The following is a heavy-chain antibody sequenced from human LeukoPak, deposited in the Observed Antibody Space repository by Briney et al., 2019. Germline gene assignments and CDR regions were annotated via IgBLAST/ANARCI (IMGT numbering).Heavy chain of an antibody. CDR1: GFTVSSNY. D-gene: IGHD3-16*02. V-gene: IGHV3-53*01. J-gene: IGHJ4*02. CDR3: ARDYVWGSYRFFDY. Sequence: PGGSLRLSXAASGFTVSSNYMSWVRQAPGKGLEWVSVIYSGGSTYYADSVKGRFTISRDNSKNTLYLQMNSLRAEDTAVYYCARDYVWGSYRFFDYWGQGTLVTVSS. CDR2: IYSGGST.